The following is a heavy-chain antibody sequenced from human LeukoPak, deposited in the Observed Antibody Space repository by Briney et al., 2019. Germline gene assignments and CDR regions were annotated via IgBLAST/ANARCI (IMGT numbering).Heavy chain of an antibody. CDR1: GFTFSSYS. V-gene: IGHV3-23*01. D-gene: IGHD2-2*01. CDR3: AKDLPTFIVVVPAAMEGWFDP. J-gene: IGHJ5*02. Sequence: GGSLRLSCAASGFTFSSYSMSWVRQAPGKGLEWVSAISGSGGSTYYADSVKGRFTISRDNSKNTLYLQMNSLRAEDTAVYYCAKDLPTFIVVVPAAMEGWFDPWGQGTLVTVSS. CDR2: ISGSGGST.